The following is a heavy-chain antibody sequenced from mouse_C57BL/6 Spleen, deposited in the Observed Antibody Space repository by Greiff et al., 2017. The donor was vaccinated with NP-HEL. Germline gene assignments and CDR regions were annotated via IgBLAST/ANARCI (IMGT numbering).Heavy chain of an antibody. CDR3: AREDDYGSSSFAY. V-gene: IGHV1-55*01. CDR1: GYTFTSYW. J-gene: IGHJ3*01. D-gene: IGHD1-1*01. CDR2: IYPGSGST. Sequence: QVQLQQPGAELVKPGASVKMSCKASGYTFTSYWITWVKQRPGQGLEWIGDIYPGSGSTNYNEKFKSKATLTVDTSSSTAYMQLSSLTSEDSAVYYCAREDDYGSSSFAYWGQGTLVTVSA.